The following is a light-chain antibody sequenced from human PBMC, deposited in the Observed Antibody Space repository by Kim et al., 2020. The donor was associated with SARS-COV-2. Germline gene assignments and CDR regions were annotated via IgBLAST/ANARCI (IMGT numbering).Light chain of an antibody. CDR2: QAS. Sequence: DIQMNQSPCTLSAFVGDRVTMTCRASQSVDGWLAWYQQKPGKAPRLLIYQASKLASGVPSRFSGSGSGTDFTLTVSNLQSDDSAVYYCKQYETYWTFGPGTRVDIK. V-gene: IGKV1-5*03. J-gene: IGKJ1*01. CDR1: QSVDGW. CDR3: KQYETYWT.